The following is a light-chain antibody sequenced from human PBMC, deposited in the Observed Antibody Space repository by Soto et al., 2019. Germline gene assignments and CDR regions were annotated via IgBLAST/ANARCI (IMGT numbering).Light chain of an antibody. V-gene: IGLV2-11*01. CDR3: CSYAGSNTVV. CDR2: DVN. J-gene: IGLJ2*01. Sequence: QSALTQPRSVSGSPGQSVTISCTGTSSDVGGYNYVSWYQQHPGKAPKLMISDVNKRPSGVPDRFSGSKSGNTASLTISGLQAEDEADYHCCSYAGSNTVVFGGGTKVTVL. CDR1: SSDVGGYNY.